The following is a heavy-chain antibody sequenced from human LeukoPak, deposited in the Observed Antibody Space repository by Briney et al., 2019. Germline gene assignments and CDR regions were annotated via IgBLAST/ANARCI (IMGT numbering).Heavy chain of an antibody. CDR1: GGSFSGYY. J-gene: IGHJ5*02. Sequence: SETLSLTCAVYGGSFSGYYWSWIRQPPGKGLEWIGEINHSGSTNYNPSLKSRVTISVDTSKNQFSPKLSSVTAADTAVYYCARGRLIVVVPAAPRVNWFDPWGQGTLVTVSS. D-gene: IGHD2-2*01. CDR3: ARGRLIVVVPAAPRVNWFDP. CDR2: INHSGST. V-gene: IGHV4-34*01.